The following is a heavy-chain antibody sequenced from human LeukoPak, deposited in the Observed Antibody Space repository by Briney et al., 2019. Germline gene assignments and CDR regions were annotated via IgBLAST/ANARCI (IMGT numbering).Heavy chain of an antibody. J-gene: IGHJ4*02. Sequence: SETLSLTCTVSGDSLRKSTFYWVWIRQPPGKGLEWIGSIYYSGGADYNPSLQSRVTISVDTSKNEFSLKVRSVTAADTAVYFCSRTHCEGDCFSAIRYWGQGTPVTVSS. CDR1: GDSLRKSTFY. V-gene: IGHV4-39*07. D-gene: IGHD2-21*02. CDR3: SRTHCEGDCFSAIRY. CDR2: IYYSGGA.